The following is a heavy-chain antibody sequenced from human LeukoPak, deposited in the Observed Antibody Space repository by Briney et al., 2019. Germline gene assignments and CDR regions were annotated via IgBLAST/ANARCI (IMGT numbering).Heavy chain of an antibody. D-gene: IGHD2-21*02. Sequence: SVKVSCKASGGTFSSYAISWVRQAPGQALEWMGGIIPIFGTANYAQKFQGRVTITADISTNTVYMELSNLRSEDTAMYYCARDEEGDCGGDCYNWFAPWGQGTLVTVSS. CDR3: ARDEEGDCGGDCYNWFAP. CDR2: IIPIFGTA. V-gene: IGHV1-69*06. CDR1: GGTFSSYA. J-gene: IGHJ5*02.